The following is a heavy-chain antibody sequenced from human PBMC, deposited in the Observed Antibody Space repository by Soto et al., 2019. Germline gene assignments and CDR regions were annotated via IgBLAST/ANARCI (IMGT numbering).Heavy chain of an antibody. V-gene: IGHV4-34*01. CDR1: GGSFSGYY. CDR3: ARLATVTTKAKIDYYYYMDV. J-gene: IGHJ6*03. Sequence: QVQLQQWGAGLLKPSETLSLTCAVYGGSFSGYYWSWIRQPPGKGLEWIGEINHSGSTNYNPSLKSRVTISVDTTKNQFSLKLSSMTAADTAVYYCARLATVTTKAKIDYYYYMDVWGKGTTVTVSS. CDR2: INHSGST. D-gene: IGHD4-17*01.